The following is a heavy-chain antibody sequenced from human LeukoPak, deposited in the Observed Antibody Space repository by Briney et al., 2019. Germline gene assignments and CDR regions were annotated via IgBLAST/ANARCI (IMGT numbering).Heavy chain of an antibody. Sequence: PGGSLGLSCTASGFTFGDYATSWVRQAPGKGLEWVGFIRSKAYGGTTEYAASVKGRFTISRDDSKSIAYLQMNSLKTEDTAVYYCTRAAAPLGDYFDYWGQGTLVTVSS. V-gene: IGHV3-49*04. CDR1: GFTFGDYA. CDR3: TRAAAPLGDYFDY. J-gene: IGHJ4*02. D-gene: IGHD4-17*01. CDR2: IRSKAYGGTT.